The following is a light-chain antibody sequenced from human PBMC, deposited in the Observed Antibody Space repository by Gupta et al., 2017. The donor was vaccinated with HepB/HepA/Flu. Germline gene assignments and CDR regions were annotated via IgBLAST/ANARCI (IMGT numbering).Light chain of an antibody. CDR3: LLFMGSGTWM. J-gene: IGLJ3*02. CDR1: SGSVSTSHY. CDR2: STN. V-gene: IGLV8-61*01. Sequence: QTVVTQEPSFSVSPGGTVTLTCGLSSGSVSTSHYPSWCQQTPGQAPRTLIYSTNARSSGVPNRFSGSILGNKAALTITGAQADDESDYYCLLFMGSGTWMFGGGTKLTVL.